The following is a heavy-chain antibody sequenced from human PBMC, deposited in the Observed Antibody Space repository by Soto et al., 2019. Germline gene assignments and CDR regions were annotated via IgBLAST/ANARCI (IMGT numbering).Heavy chain of an antibody. CDR1: GFAFNDSA. CDR3: TNNFV. Sequence: DVQVVQSGVGLVQPGGSLKLSCAASGFAFNDSAMHWVRQASGKGLEWVARVRSKSNNYATAYPASVKGRFIVSRDDSMGTTSLQMNSMKPEDTAIYYCTNNFVWGQGVLVTVS. CDR2: VRSKSNNYAT. D-gene: IGHD2-15*01. J-gene: IGHJ4*02. V-gene: IGHV3-73*01.